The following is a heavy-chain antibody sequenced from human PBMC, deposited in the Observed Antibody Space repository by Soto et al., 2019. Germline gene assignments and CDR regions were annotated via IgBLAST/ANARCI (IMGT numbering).Heavy chain of an antibody. V-gene: IGHV1-2*02. CDR1: GYTLTGYY. J-gene: IGHJ3*02. CDR3: ATNSIHLNDALDI. D-gene: IGHD2-8*01. CDR2: INPNSGGT. Sequence: GASVKVASKASGYTLTGYYMHWVRQAPGQGLEWMGWINPNSGGTNYAQKFQGRVTMTRDTSISTAYMELSRLRSDDTAVYYCATNSIHLNDALDIWRQGSMVTVSS.